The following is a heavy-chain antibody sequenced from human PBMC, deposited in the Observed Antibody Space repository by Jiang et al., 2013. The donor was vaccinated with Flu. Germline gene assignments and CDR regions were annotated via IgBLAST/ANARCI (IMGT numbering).Heavy chain of an antibody. CDR3: ARRGSSTKYFDY. CDR1: GFTFSTYA. CDR2: IGGSGGTP. J-gene: IGHJ4*02. D-gene: IGHD6-6*01. Sequence: RLSCAASGFTFSTYAMSWVRQGPGKGLEWVSSIGGSGGTPYYAASVKGRFTISRDNSKNTLFLQTNSLRAEDTAVYYCARRGSSTKYFDYWGQGILVTVSS. V-gene: IGHV3-23*01.